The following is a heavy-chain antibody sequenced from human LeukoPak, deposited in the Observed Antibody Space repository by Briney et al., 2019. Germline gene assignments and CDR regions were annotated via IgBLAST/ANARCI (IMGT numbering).Heavy chain of an antibody. D-gene: IGHD5-24*01. J-gene: IGHJ3*01. CDR2: ISYDGSNK. Sequence: PGGSLRLSCAASGFTFSYYGLHWVRQGPGKGLEWVAVISYDGSNKYYADSVKGRFTISRDNSKNTLYLQMNSLRAEDTAIYYCARDIQLSTWGLGTMVTVSS. CDR1: GFTFSYYG. CDR3: ARDIQLST. V-gene: IGHV3-30*03.